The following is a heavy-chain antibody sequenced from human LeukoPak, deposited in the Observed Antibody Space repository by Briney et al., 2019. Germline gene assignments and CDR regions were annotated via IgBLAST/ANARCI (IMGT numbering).Heavy chain of an antibody. V-gene: IGHV4-34*01. J-gene: IGHJ5*02. D-gene: IGHD4-17*01. Sequence: PSETLSLTCAVYGGSFSGYYWSWIRQPPGKGLEWIGEINHSGSTNYNPSLKSRVTISVDRSKNQFSLKLTSVTAADTAVYYCASTNDFGDYVGAWGQGTLVTVSS. CDR2: INHSGST. CDR1: GGSFSGYY. CDR3: ASTNDFGDYVGA.